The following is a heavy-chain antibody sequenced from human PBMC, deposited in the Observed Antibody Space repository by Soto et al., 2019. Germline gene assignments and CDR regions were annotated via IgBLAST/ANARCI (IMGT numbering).Heavy chain of an antibody. V-gene: IGHV4-61*01. CDR1: GDSISSGSYY. CDR3: ARDSPNRLGYCSGGSCSDAFDI. Sequence: PLETLSLTCTVSGDSISSGSYYWNWIRQHPGKGLEWIGYMYYSGSTNYNPSLKSRVTISVDTSKNQFSLKLSSVTAADTAVYYCARDSPNRLGYCSGGSCSDAFDIWGPGTMVTVSS. J-gene: IGHJ3*02. D-gene: IGHD2-15*01. CDR2: MYYSGST.